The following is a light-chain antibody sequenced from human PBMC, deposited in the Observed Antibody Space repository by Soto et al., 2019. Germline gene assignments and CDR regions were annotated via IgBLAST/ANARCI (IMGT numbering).Light chain of an antibody. J-gene: IGKJ1*01. CDR2: KAS. CDR3: QHYYSYSEA. CDR1: QTISSW. Sequence: DIKMTQSPSTLSGSVGDRVTITCRASQTISSWLAWYQQKPGKAPKLLIYKASTLKSGVPSRFIGSGSGTEFTLTISSLQPDDFATYYCQHYYSYSEAFGQGTKVELK. V-gene: IGKV1-5*03.